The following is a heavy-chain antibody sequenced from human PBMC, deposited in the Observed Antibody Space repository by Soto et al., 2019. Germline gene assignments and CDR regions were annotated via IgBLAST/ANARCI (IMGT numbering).Heavy chain of an antibody. Sequence: GGSLRLSCSTSGFTFGDYGMTWFRQAPGKGLEWVGLIRSKSYGRTTEYAASVKGRFAISRDDSKKIAYLQMNSLKTDDTGIYYCTTDSYSTKIVVRFDYWGHGTLVTVYS. D-gene: IGHD3-22*01. CDR1: GFTFGDYG. CDR3: TTDSYSTKIVVRFDY. CDR2: IRSKSYGRTT. J-gene: IGHJ4*01. V-gene: IGHV3-49*03.